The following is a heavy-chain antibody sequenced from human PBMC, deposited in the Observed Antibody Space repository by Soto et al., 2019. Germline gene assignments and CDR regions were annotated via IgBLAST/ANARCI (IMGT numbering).Heavy chain of an antibody. D-gene: IGHD2-15*01. CDR1: GFTFSSYA. CDR2: ISFSDGGT. V-gene: IGHV3-23*01. CDR3: VKDDRILGRRYFDL. J-gene: IGHJ2*01. Sequence: GSLRLSCAASGFTFSSYAMTWVRQAPGKGLEWVSSISFSDGGTYYADSVKGRLTISRDNSKNTLFLQMNSLRVEDTAVYYCVKDDRILGRRYFDLWGRGTRVTAPQ.